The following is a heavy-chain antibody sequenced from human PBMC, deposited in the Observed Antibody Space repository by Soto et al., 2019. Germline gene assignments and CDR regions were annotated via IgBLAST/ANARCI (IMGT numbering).Heavy chain of an antibody. CDR1: GYTFTSYY. J-gene: IGHJ4*02. Sequence: ASVKVSCKASGYTFTSYYMHWVRQAPGQGLEWMGIINPSGGSTSYAQKFQGRVTMTRDTSTSTVYMELSSLRSEDTAVYYCAREQASRYYYDSSGYYWGLDYWGQGT. CDR3: AREQASRYYYDSSGYYWGLDY. D-gene: IGHD3-22*01. CDR2: INPSGGST. V-gene: IGHV1-46*01.